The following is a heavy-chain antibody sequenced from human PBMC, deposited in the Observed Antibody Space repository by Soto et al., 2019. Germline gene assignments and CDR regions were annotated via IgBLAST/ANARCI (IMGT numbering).Heavy chain of an antibody. V-gene: IGHV3-49*03. CDR2: IRSKPYGVTA. J-gene: IGHJ4*02. CDR1: GFTFGDYA. D-gene: IGHD5-12*01. CDR3: ARGIWEMATIRPENY. Sequence: PPGGSLRLSCTGSGFTFGDYAMSWFRQAPGKGLEWVGFIRSKPYGVTAEYAASVKGRSTISRDDSKSIAYLQMNSLTTEDTAVYYCARGIWEMATIRPENYWGQGTPVTVSS.